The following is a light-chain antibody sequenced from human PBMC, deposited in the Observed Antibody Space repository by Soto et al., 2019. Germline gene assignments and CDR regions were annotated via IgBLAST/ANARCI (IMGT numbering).Light chain of an antibody. J-gene: IGKJ1*01. CDR3: QQRSNWPPWT. CDR2: GAA. V-gene: IGKV3-11*01. CDR1: QSVSSY. Sequence: EIVLTQSPATLSLSPGERATLSCRASQSVSSYLAWYQQKPGQAPRLLIYGAANRATGIPARFSGSGSGTDFTLTISSLEPEDFAVYYCQQRSNWPPWTFGQGTKADIK.